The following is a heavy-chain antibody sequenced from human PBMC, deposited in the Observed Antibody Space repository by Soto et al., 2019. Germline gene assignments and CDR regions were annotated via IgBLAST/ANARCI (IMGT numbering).Heavy chain of an antibody. CDR2: IRGSGDST. CDR1: GFTFSNYA. Sequence: EVQLLESGGGLVQPVGSLRLSCAASGFTFSNYAMTWVRQAPGKGLEWVSAIRGSGDSTYYADSVKGRFTISRDNSKNTLYLQMNSLRAEDTAVYYCAKDNGQVATIPFDYWGQGTLVTVSS. CDR3: AKDNGQVATIPFDY. J-gene: IGHJ4*02. D-gene: IGHD5-12*01. V-gene: IGHV3-23*01.